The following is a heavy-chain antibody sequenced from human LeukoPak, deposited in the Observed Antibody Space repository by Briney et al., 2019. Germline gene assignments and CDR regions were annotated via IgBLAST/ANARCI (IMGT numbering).Heavy chain of an antibody. V-gene: IGHV4-59*12. D-gene: IGHD5-24*01. J-gene: IGHJ4*02. CDR3: ARGYRDGYNYDYDY. CDR1: GGSFGSYF. CDR2: IYHTGMT. Sequence: PSETLSLTCTLSGGSFGSYFWSWVRQTPQKGLEWIAYIYHTGMTDYNPSLGGRATISMDTSRNQFSLKLSSVTAADTAVYYCARGYRDGYNYDYDYWGQGTLVTVSS.